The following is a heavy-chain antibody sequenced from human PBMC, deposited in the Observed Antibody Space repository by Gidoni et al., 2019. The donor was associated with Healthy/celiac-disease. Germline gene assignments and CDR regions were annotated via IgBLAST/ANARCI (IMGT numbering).Heavy chain of an antibody. V-gene: IGHV3-7*01. CDR1: GSTFSRYW. CDR2: IKQDGSEK. J-gene: IGHJ4*02. Sequence: EVQLVAFGGGLVQHGGSLRLSCAASGSTFSRYWMSWVRQAPGKGLEWVANIKQDGSEKYYVDSVKSRFTISRDNAKNALYLQMNSLRAEDTAVYYCARGSRIFDYWGQGTLVTVSS. D-gene: IGHD2-15*01. CDR3: ARGSRIFDY.